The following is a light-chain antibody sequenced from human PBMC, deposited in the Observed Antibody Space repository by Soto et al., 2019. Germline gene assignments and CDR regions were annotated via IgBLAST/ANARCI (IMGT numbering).Light chain of an antibody. CDR3: QVRDVWPS. CDR1: QSVSTS. CDR2: DAS. V-gene: IGKV3-11*01. Sequence: IVLTQSPVTLFLSPGERAVLSCRASQSVSTSLAWYQHKPGQAPRLFIYDASKRAPGIPARFSGSGSGTDFTLTISSLEPEDIAVYYCQVRDVWPSFGQGTKV. J-gene: IGKJ1*01.